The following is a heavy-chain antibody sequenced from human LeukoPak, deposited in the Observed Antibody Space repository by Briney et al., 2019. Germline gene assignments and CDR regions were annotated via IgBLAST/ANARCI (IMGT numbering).Heavy chain of an antibody. V-gene: IGHV4-4*02. CDR1: GGSISSSNW. Sequence: SETLSLTCAVSGGSISSSNWWSWVRQPPGKGLEWIGEIYHSGSTNYNPSLKSRVTISVDKSKNQFSLKLSSVTAADTAVYYCARFSAVRGGYFDYWGQGTLVTVSS. D-gene: IGHD3-10*01. CDR3: ARFSAVRGGYFDY. CDR2: IYHSGST. J-gene: IGHJ4*02.